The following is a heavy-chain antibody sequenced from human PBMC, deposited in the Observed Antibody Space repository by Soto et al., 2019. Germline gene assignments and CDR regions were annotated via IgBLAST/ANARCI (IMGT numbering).Heavy chain of an antibody. D-gene: IGHD3-22*01. CDR2: IVVGSGNT. CDR3: AAVPWDSSGYYSDNFDY. V-gene: IGHV1-58*01. Sequence: GASVKVSCKASGFTFTSSAVQWVRQARGQRLEWIGWIVVGSGNTNYAQKFQERVTITRDMSTSTAYMELSSLRSEDTAVYYCAAVPWDSSGYYSDNFDYWGQGTLVTVSS. J-gene: IGHJ4*02. CDR1: GFTFTSSA.